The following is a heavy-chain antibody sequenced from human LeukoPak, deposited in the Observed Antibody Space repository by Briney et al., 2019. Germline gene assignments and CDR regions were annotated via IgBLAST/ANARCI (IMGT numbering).Heavy chain of an antibody. CDR3: ARARTATAGWFDP. D-gene: IGHD4-11*01. J-gene: IGHJ5*02. V-gene: IGHV3-30*04. CDR1: GFTFSSYA. CDR2: ISYDGSNK. Sequence: GGSLRLSCAASGFTFSSYAMHWVRQAPGKGLEWVAVISYDGSNKYYADSVKGRFTISRDNSKNTLYLQMNSLRAEDTAVYYCARARTATAGWFDPWGQGTLVTVSS.